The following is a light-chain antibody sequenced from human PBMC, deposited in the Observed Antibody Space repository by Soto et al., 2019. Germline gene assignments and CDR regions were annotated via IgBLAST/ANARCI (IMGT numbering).Light chain of an antibody. CDR2: KTS. CDR3: QQYKNFSP. Sequence: DIQMTQSPSTLSASVGDRVTITCRASQSISGLLAWYQQKPGKAPKLLIYKTSSLQSGFPSRFIGRGSGTEFTLTISSLQTDDFATYYCQQYKNFSPFGGGTKVEIK. CDR1: QSISGL. J-gene: IGKJ4*02. V-gene: IGKV1-5*03.